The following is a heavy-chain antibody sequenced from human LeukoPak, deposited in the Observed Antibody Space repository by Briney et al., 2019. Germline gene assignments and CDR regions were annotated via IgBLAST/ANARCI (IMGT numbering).Heavy chain of an antibody. CDR2: ISSSGSTI. CDR1: GFTFSSYE. V-gene: IGHV3-48*03. J-gene: IGHJ6*03. Sequence: GRSLRLSCAASGFTFSSYEMNWVRQAPGKGLEWVSYISSSGSTIYYADSVKGRFTISRDNAKNSLYLQMNSLRAEDTAVYYCAREKEGYCSRTSCYLDYYYYHMDVWGKGTTVTISS. CDR3: AREKEGYCSRTSCYLDYYYYHMDV. D-gene: IGHD2-2*01.